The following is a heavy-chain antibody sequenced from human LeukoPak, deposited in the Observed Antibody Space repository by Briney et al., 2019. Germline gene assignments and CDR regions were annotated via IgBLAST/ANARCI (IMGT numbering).Heavy chain of an antibody. V-gene: IGHV3-23*01. CDR2: ISGSGGST. Sequence: GGSLRLSCAASGFTFSSYAMSWVRQAPGKGLEWVSAISGSGGSTYYADSVKGRFTISRDNSKNTLYLQMNSLRAEDTAVYYCAKGILGYCSGGSCRTPFDYWGQGTLVTVSS. D-gene: IGHD2-15*01. J-gene: IGHJ4*02. CDR3: AKGILGYCSGGSCRTPFDY. CDR1: GFTFSSYA.